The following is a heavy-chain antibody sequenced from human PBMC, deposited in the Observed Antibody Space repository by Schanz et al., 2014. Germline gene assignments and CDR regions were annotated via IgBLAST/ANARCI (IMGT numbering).Heavy chain of an antibody. Sequence: EVQLVESGGGLVQPGGSLRLSCTASGFTFSDYCMSWVRQAPGKGAEWVANIKHDGSVKVNVDSVEGRFTISGDNAKNSQFLQMNSLRREYTSVYYGARGRVLESWGQGTLVTVSS. D-gene: IGHD1-1*01. V-gene: IGHV3-7*02. J-gene: IGHJ5*02. CDR2: IKHDGSVK. CDR1: GFTFSDYC. CDR3: ARGRVLES.